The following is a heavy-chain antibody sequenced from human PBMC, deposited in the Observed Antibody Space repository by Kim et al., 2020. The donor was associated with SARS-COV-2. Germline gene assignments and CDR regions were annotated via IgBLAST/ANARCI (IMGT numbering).Heavy chain of an antibody. CDR2: ISTYSGDA. J-gene: IGHJ4*02. CDR3: ARGQWSQSPVDF. D-gene: IGHD6-19*01. Sequence: ASVKVSCKASGYSFTSFGITWVRQAPGQGLEWVGWISTYSGDANYAQKFQGRVTMTRDTSTTTAYVELGSLLPDDTAVYYCARGQWSQSPVDFWGQGTLLTVSS. CDR1: GYSFTSFG. V-gene: IGHV1-18*01.